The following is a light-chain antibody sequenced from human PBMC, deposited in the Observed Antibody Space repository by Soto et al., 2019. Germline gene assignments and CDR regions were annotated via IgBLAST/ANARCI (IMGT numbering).Light chain of an antibody. CDR3: SSYTSSSVV. J-gene: IGLJ2*01. CDR2: EVS. V-gene: IGLV2-14*01. Sequence: QSVLTQPASVSGSPGQSITISCTGASSDVADYNYVSWYQQHPGKAPKLMIYEVSNRPSGLSSRFSGSKSGNTASLTISGLQAEDEADYYCSSYTSSSVVFGGGTKVTVL. CDR1: SSDVADYNY.